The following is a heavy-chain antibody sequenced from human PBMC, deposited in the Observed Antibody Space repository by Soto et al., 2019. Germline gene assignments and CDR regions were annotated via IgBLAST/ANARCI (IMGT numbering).Heavy chain of an antibody. CDR3: ARDHTVTTNDAFDI. CDR2: IISSSSYI. V-gene: IGHV3-21*01. CDR1: GFTFSSYS. D-gene: IGHD4-17*01. J-gene: IGHJ3*02. Sequence: GGALRLSCVASGFTFSSYSMNWVRPAPGKGLEWVSSIISSSSYIYYADSVKGRFTISRDNAKNSLYLQMNSLRAEDTAVYYCARDHTVTTNDAFDIWGQGTMVTVSS.